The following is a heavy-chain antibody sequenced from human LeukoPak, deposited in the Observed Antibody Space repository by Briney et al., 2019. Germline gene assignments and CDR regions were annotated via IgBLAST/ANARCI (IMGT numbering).Heavy chain of an antibody. CDR1: GFTFSNYA. CDR3: AKNGGRITMIVVVISFDY. J-gene: IGHJ4*02. Sequence: GGSLRLSCAASGFTFSNYALTWVRQAPGKGLEWVSAISGSGGSTYYADSVKGRFTISRDNSKNTLYLQMNSLRAEDTAVYYCAKNGGRITMIVVVISFDYWGQGTLVTVSS. D-gene: IGHD3-22*01. V-gene: IGHV3-23*01. CDR2: ISGSGGST.